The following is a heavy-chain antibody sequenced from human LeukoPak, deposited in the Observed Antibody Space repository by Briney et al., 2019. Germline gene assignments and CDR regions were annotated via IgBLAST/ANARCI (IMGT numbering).Heavy chain of an antibody. D-gene: IGHD6-19*01. J-gene: IGHJ4*02. V-gene: IGHV4-59*12. Sequence: SETLSLTCTVSGGSISSFYWSWIRQPPGKGLEWIGHTYYSRSTNYNPSLKSRVTISVDTSKNQFSLKLSSVTAADTAVYYCARDSSNIAVAESDYWGQGTLVTVSS. CDR2: TYYSRST. CDR1: GGSISSFY. CDR3: ARDSSNIAVAESDY.